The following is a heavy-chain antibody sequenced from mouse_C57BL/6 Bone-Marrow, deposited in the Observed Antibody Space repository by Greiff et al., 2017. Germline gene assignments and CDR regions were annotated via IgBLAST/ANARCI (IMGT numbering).Heavy chain of an antibody. Sequence: SGAELVRPGTSVKVFCNASGYAFTNYLTEWVKQRPGQGLEWIGVINPGSGGTNYNEKFKGKATLTADKSSSTAYMQLSSLTSEDSAVYFCARHHPYCDCWGRGSALAGSS. CDR2: INPGSGGT. V-gene: IGHV1-54*01. J-gene: IGHJ2*01. CDR1: GYAFTNYL. CDR3: ARHHPYCDC.